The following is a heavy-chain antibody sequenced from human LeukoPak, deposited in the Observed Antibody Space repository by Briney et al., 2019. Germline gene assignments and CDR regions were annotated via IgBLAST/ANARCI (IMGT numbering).Heavy chain of an antibody. CDR1: GLTFSSYG. D-gene: IGHD1-26*01. J-gene: IGHJ4*02. Sequence: GGSLRLSCAASGLTFSSYGMSWVRQAPGRGLEWVSAISTTGGTTYYADSVRGRFTISRDNSRNTLYLQMNSLRAEDTAIYYCAKDGGSLGEVRDWGQGTLVTVSS. CDR2: ISTTGGTT. V-gene: IGHV3-23*01. CDR3: AKDGGSLGEVRD.